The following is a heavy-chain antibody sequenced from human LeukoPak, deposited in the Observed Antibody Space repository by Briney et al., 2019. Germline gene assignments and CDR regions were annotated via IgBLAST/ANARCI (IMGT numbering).Heavy chain of an antibody. CDR3: ARSGKWEPYDY. V-gene: IGHV3-7*01. Sequence: GGSLRLSCAASGFTFRSYTMTWVRQAPGKGLEWVANIKQDGSEKYYVDSVKGRFTISRDNAKNSLFLQMNSLRAEDTAVYYCARSGKWEPYDYWGQGTLVTVSS. CDR1: GFTFRSYT. D-gene: IGHD1-26*01. J-gene: IGHJ4*02. CDR2: IKQDGSEK.